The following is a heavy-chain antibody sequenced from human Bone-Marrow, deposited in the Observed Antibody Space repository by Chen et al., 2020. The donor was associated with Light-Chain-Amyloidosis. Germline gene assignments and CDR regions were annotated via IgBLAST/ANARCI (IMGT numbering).Heavy chain of an antibody. V-gene: IGHV3-23*04. CDR3: AKGRGDSSIFDP. J-gene: IGHJ5*02. Sequence: EVQLVESGGGLVQPGGSLRLSCAASGFTFSSYAMSWVRQAPGKGREWVARISTSGDTKHYADSVKGRFTISGDNSKNTLYLQMNSLRGEDTAVYYCAKGRGDSSIFDPWGQGTLVTVSS. CDR1: GFTFSSYA. CDR2: ISTSGDTK. D-gene: IGHD6-13*01.